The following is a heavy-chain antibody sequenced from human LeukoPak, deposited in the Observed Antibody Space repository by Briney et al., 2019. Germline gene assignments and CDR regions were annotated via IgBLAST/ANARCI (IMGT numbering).Heavy chain of an antibody. CDR1: GFTFSSYW. CDR2: INSDGSST. V-gene: IGHV3-74*01. CDR3: AREPSSGWYVFDP. Sequence: PGGSLRLSCAASGFTFSSYWMHWVRQAPGKGLVWVSRINSDGSSTSYADSVKGRFTTSRDNAKNTLYLQMNSLRAEDTAVYYCAREPSSGWYVFDPWGQGTLVTVSS. J-gene: IGHJ5*02. D-gene: IGHD6-19*01.